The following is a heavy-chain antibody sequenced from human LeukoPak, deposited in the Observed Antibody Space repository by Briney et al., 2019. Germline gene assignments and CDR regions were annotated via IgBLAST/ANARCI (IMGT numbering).Heavy chain of an antibody. V-gene: IGHV3-7*01. J-gene: IGHJ4*02. D-gene: IGHD2-2*01. Sequence: GGSLRLSCAASGFTFSSYWMSWVRQAPGKGLEGVANIKQDGSEKYYVDSVKGRFTISRDNAKNSLYLQMNSLRAEDTAVYYCARGARSVVPAASFDYWGQGTLVTVSS. CDR1: GFTFSSYW. CDR2: IKQDGSEK. CDR3: ARGARSVVPAASFDY.